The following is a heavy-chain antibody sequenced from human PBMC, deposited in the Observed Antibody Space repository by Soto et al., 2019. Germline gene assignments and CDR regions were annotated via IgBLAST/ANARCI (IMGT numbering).Heavy chain of an antibody. D-gene: IGHD4-4*01. CDR2: INSDGSTT. Sequence: EVQLVESGGGLVQPGGSLRLSCAASGFTFSSFWMHWVRQALGKGLMWVSRINSDGSTTTYADSVKGRFTISRDNAKNTLYLEMNSLRAEDTAVYYCARGGGDGYSWGHVYWGQGALVTVSS. CDR1: GFTFSSFW. CDR3: ARGGGDGYSWGHVY. J-gene: IGHJ4*02. V-gene: IGHV3-74*01.